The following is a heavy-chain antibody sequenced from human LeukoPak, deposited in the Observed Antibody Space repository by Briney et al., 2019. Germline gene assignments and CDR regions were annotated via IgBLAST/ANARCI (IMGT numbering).Heavy chain of an antibody. D-gene: IGHD3-10*01. CDR2: ISGSGGST. Sequence: PGGSLRLSCAASGFTLSSYGMSWVRQAPGKGLEWVSAISGSGGSTYYADSVKGRFTISRDNAKNSLYLQMNSLRAEDTAVYYCARDWGVGGSGSSPAFDIWGQGTMVTVSS. J-gene: IGHJ3*02. CDR1: GFTLSSYG. V-gene: IGHV3-23*01. CDR3: ARDWGVGGSGSSPAFDI.